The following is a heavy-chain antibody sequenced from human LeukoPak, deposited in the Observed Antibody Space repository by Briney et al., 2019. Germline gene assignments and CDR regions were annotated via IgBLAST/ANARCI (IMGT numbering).Heavy chain of an antibody. D-gene: IGHD3-22*01. J-gene: IGHJ3*02. V-gene: IGHV4-61*02. CDR2: IYTSGST. CDR1: GASISSGSYY. Sequence: SETLSLTCTVSGASISSGSYYWSWIRQPAGKGLEWIGRIYTSGSTNYNPSLKSRVTISVDTSKNQFSLKLSSVTAADTAVYYCARDFYDSSGYYYPADAFDIWGQGTMVTVSS. CDR3: ARDFYDSSGYYYPADAFDI.